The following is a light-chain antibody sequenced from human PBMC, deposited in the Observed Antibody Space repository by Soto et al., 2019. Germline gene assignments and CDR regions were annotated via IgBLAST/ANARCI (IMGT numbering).Light chain of an antibody. Sequence: EIVMTQSPATLSVSPGERATLSCRASQNINNNLAWYQQKPGQVPRLLIYHASTGATGIPARFSGSGSGTDLTLTISGVQSEDFAVYYGQQYNDWPLTFGGGTKVEIK. J-gene: IGKJ4*01. V-gene: IGKV3-15*01. CDR2: HAS. CDR3: QQYNDWPLT. CDR1: QNINNN.